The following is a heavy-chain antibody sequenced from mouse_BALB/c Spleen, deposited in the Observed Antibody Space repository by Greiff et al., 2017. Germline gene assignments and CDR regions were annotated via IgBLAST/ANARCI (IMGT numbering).Heavy chain of an antibody. V-gene: IGHV1S81*02. Sequence: QVQLQQPGAELVKPGASVKLSCKASGYTFTSYWMHWVKQRPGQGLEWIGEINPSNGRTNYNEKFKSKATLTVDKSSSTAYIQLSSLTSEDSAVYYCARRAYYGNYYAMDYWGQGTSVTVSS. J-gene: IGHJ4*01. D-gene: IGHD2-10*01. CDR1: GYTFTSYW. CDR3: ARRAYYGNYYAMDY. CDR2: INPSNGRT.